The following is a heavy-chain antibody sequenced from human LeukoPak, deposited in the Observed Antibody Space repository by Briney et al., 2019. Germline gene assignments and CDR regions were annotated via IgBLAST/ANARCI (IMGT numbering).Heavy chain of an antibody. V-gene: IGHV3-23*01. Sequence: GGSLRLSGAASGFTFSNYAMTWVRQAPGKGLEWVSAISYSGGSIYYTDSVKGRFTISRDNSKTTLYLQMNRLRADATAIYFCANSNWPPDYYYYGMDVWGQGTTVTVSS. CDR2: ISYSGGSI. J-gene: IGHJ6*02. CDR1: GFTFSNYA. CDR3: ANSNWPPDYYYYGMDV. D-gene: IGHD6-13*01.